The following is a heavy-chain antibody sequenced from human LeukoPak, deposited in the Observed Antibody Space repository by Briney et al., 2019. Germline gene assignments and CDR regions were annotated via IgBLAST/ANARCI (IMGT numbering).Heavy chain of an antibody. CDR1: GFTFSNAW. CDR2: IKSKTDGGTT. D-gene: IGHD2-2*01. V-gene: IGHV3-15*01. CDR3: TTDVGVPAATHQTQEGNFDY. Sequence: GGSLRLSCAASGFTFSNAWMSWVRQAPGKGLEWVGCIKSKTDGGTTDYAAPVKGRFTISRDDSKNTLYLQMNSLKTEDTAVYYCTTDVGVPAATHQTQEGNFDYWGQGTLVTVSS. J-gene: IGHJ4*02.